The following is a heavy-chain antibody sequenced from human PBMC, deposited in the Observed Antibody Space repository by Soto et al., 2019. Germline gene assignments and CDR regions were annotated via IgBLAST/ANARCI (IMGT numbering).Heavy chain of an antibody. J-gene: IGHJ5*02. Sequence: EVQLVESGGGLVQPGGSLRLSCAASGFTFRTYWMHWVRQAPGKGLVWVSRINSDGSDTNYADSVKGRFTMSRDNAKNTLYLQMSSLRDEDTAVYYCARDGGNSGRRLRGWFDPWGQGTLVTVSS. V-gene: IGHV3-74*01. CDR2: INSDGSDT. CDR3: ARDGGNSGRRLRGWFDP. D-gene: IGHD3-10*01. CDR1: GFTFRTYW.